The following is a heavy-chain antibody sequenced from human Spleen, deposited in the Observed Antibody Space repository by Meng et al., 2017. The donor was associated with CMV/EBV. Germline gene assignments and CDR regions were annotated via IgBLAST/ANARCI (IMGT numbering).Heavy chain of an antibody. Sequence: GDSLKISCAACGFTFGSYSMNWVRQAPGKGLEWVSYISSSSSTIYYADSVKGRFTISRDNAKNSLYLQMISLRAEDTAVYYCATEYDFWSGYSYYYYGMDVWGQGTTVTVSS. CDR3: ATEYDFWSGYSYYYYGMDV. CDR1: GFTFGSYS. CDR2: ISSSSSTI. J-gene: IGHJ6*02. D-gene: IGHD3-3*01. V-gene: IGHV3-48*04.